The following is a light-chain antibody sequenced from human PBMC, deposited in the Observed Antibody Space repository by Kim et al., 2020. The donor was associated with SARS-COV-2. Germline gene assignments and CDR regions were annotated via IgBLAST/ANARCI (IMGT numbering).Light chain of an antibody. J-gene: IGLJ3*02. V-gene: IGLV2-14*02. CDR1: SGDVATYNL. Sequence: QSALTQPASVSGSPGQSTTISCTGASGDVATYNLVSWYQQHPGEAPKLMIFGVNKRPSGISDRFSGSKSGNTASLTISGLQAEDEADYYCSSYTSSSTWVFGGGTQLTVL. CDR2: GVN. CDR3: SSYTSSSTWV.